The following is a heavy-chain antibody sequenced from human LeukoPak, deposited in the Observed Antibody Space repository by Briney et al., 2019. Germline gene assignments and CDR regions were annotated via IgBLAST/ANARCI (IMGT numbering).Heavy chain of an antibody. D-gene: IGHD3-9*01. CDR1: GFTFSSYA. CDR2: MSFDGSHT. CDR3: AKERVDWRYFDY. V-gene: IGHV3-30*04. J-gene: IGHJ4*02. Sequence: GGSLRLSCAASGFTFSSYAMHWVRQAPGKGLEWVAVMSFDGSHTYYADSVKGRFTISRDNSKNTLYLQMNSLRAVDTAVYYCAKERVDWRYFDYWGQGTLVTVSS.